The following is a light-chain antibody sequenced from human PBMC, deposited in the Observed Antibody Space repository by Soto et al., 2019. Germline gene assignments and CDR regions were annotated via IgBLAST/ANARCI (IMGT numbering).Light chain of an antibody. Sequence: QSVLTQPASVSGSPGQSITISCTGTSSDVGGYNYVSWYQQHPGKAPTLMIYDVSNRPSGVSNRFSGSKSGNTASLTISGLQAEDEADYYCSSYTSSSAQVFGTGTKVTVL. CDR3: SSYTSSSAQV. CDR2: DVS. CDR1: SSDVGGYNY. V-gene: IGLV2-14*01. J-gene: IGLJ1*01.